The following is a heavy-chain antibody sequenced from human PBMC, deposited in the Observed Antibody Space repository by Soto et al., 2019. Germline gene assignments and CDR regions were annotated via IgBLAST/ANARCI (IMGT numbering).Heavy chain of an antibody. Sequence: QVQLVQSGAEVKKPGASVKVSCKASGYTFTSYAMHWVRQAPGQRPEWMGWINAGNCNTKYSQKIQSRVTITRDTHASTLYMDLSSLRSEDTAVYYCARSSSYYYVDYWGQGTLVTVSS. V-gene: IGHV1-3*01. CDR3: ARSSSYYYVDY. J-gene: IGHJ4*02. D-gene: IGHD3-22*01. CDR1: GYTFTSYA. CDR2: INAGNCNT.